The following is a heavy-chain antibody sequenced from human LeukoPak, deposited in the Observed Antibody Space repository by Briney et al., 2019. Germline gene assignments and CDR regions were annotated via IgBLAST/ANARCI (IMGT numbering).Heavy chain of an antibody. Sequence: GESLRLSCAAPGFTFSSYWMSWVRQAPGKGLEWVANVKQDGSETYYVDSVKGRFTISRDNAKNSLFLQLNSLRVEDTALYYCARAYSYAFEPWGQGALVTVSS. CDR1: GFTFSSYW. CDR2: VKQDGSET. J-gene: IGHJ5*02. CDR3: ARAYSYAFEP. V-gene: IGHV3-7*04. D-gene: IGHD5-18*01.